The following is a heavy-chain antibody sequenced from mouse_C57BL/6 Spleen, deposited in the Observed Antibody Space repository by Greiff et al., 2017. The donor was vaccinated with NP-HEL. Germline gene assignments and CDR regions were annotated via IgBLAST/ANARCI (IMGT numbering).Heavy chain of an antibody. Sequence: VQLQQPGAELVRPGSSVKLSCKASGYTFTSYWMHWVKQRPIQGLEWIGNIDPSDSDTHYNQKFKDKATLTVDKSSSTAYMQLSSLTSEDSAVYYCARIYYGKDYAMDYWGQGTSVTVSS. CDR3: ARIYYGKDYAMDY. CDR2: IDPSDSDT. V-gene: IGHV1-52*01. J-gene: IGHJ4*01. D-gene: IGHD2-1*01. CDR1: GYTFTSYW.